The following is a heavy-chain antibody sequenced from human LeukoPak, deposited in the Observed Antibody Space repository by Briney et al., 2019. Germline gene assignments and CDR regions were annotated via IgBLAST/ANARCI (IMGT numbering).Heavy chain of an antibody. Sequence: GGSLRLSCVGSGFTFSNYLINWVRQAPGKGLEWDSFISSTGGTIYYADAVKGRFTVSRDNAKNSLLLQMNSLRAEDTALYYCARGYSRAAFDIWGQGTMVTVSS. D-gene: IGHD2-15*01. V-gene: IGHV3-48*01. CDR2: ISSTGGTI. CDR3: ARGYSRAAFDI. CDR1: GFTFSNYL. J-gene: IGHJ3*02.